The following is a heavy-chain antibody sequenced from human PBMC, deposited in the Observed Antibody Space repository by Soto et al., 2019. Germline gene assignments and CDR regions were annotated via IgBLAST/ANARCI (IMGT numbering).Heavy chain of an antibody. D-gene: IGHD3-22*01. CDR3: ARAIDSSGYYYGYFDY. J-gene: IGHJ4*02. V-gene: IGHV4-31*03. CDR1: GGSISSGGYY. CDR2: IYYSGST. Sequence: SETLSLTCTVSGGSISSGGYYWSWIRQHPGKGLEWIGYIYYSGSTYYNPSLKSRVTISVDTPKNQFSLKLSSVTAADTAVYYCARAIDSSGYYYGYFDYWGQGTLVTVSS.